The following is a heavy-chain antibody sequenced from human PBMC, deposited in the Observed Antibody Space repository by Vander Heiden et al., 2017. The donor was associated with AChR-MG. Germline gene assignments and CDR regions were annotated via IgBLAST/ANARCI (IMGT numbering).Heavy chain of an antibody. CDR2: IRSKAYGGTT. D-gene: IGHD5-18*01. CDR1: GFTFGYYA. Sequence: VQLVESGGGLVKPGRSLRLSCTASGFTFGYYAMSWFRQAPGKGLEWVGFIRSKAYGGTTEYAASVKGRFTISRDDSKSIAYLQMNSLKTEDTAVYYCTRGRGYSYGYSDYWGQGTLVTVSS. CDR3: TRGRGYSYGYSDY. V-gene: IGHV3-49*05. J-gene: IGHJ4*02.